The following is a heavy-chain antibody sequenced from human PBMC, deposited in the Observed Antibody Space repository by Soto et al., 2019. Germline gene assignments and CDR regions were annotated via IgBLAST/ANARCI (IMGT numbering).Heavy chain of an antibody. D-gene: IGHD2-15*01. Sequence: GGSLRLSCAASGFTFSSYGMHWVRQAPGKGLEWVAVIWYDGSNKYYADSVKGRFTISRDNSKNTLYLQMNSLRAEDTAVYYCARDLCSGGSCYSVFYWGQGTLVTVSS. J-gene: IGHJ4*02. CDR2: IWYDGSNK. CDR3: ARDLCSGGSCYSVFY. V-gene: IGHV3-33*01. CDR1: GFTFSSYG.